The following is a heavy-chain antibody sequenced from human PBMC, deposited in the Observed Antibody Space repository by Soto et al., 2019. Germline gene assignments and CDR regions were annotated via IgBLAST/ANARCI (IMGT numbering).Heavy chain of an antibody. J-gene: IGHJ4*02. Sequence: SETLSLTCTVSGGSMRNYFWTWTRQPPGKGLEWIGYIHYSGTTSFFPSYNPSLRSRVTISEDTSKNQFSLKLLSVTTADTAVYFCAAGEASSRNLAPYYLDFWGQGTLVTVSS. CDR1: GGSMRNYF. CDR3: AAGEASSRNLAPYYLDF. V-gene: IGHV4-59*01. CDR2: IHYSGTT. D-gene: IGHD6-13*01.